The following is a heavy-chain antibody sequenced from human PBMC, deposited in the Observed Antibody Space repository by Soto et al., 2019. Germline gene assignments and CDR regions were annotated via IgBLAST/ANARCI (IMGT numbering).Heavy chain of an antibody. CDR2: IYPGDSDT. V-gene: IGHV5-51*01. J-gene: IGHJ6*02. D-gene: IGHD6-19*01. CDR1: GYRFTNYW. Sequence: GESLKISGKGSGYRFTNYWIVWVRQMPGKGLEWMGIIYPGDSDTRYSPSFQGQVTISADKSISTAYLQWSSLKASDTAMYYCARPREAGKYYYGVDVWGQGTTVTVSS. CDR3: ARPREAGKYYYGVDV.